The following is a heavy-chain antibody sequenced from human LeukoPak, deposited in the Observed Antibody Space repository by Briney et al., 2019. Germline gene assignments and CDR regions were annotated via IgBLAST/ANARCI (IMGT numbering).Heavy chain of an antibody. CDR3: ARVGIYCSSTSCYYGAFDI. D-gene: IGHD2-2*01. V-gene: IGHV1-46*01. CDR1: GYTFTSYY. Sequence: VASVKVSCKASGYTFTSYYMHWVRQAPGQGLEWMGIINPSGGSISYAQKFQGRVTMTRDMSTSTVYMELSSLRSEDTAVYYCARVGIYCSSTSCYYGAFDIWGQGTMVTVSS. CDR2: INPSGGSI. J-gene: IGHJ3*02.